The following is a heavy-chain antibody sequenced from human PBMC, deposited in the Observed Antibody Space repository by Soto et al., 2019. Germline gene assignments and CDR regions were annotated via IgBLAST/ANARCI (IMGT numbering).Heavy chain of an antibody. J-gene: IGHJ4*02. Sequence: SETLSLTCSVSGESISSGGYYWSWILHLPGKGLEWIGYIYDTESAYYNPSLKSRVSISMDTSENHFAMRLTSVTAADSAVYYCARASSSSSAADYWGQGLQVTVSS. CDR2: IYDTESA. CDR3: ARASSSSSAADY. V-gene: IGHV4-31*03. CDR1: GESISSGGYY. D-gene: IGHD6-6*01.